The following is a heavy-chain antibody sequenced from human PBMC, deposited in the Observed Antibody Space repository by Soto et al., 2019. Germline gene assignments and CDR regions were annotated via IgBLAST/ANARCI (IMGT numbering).Heavy chain of an antibody. D-gene: IGHD3-22*01. V-gene: IGHV1-69*13. CDR2: IIPIFGTA. Sequence: GGSVKVSCKASGGTFSSYAISSVRQAPGQGLEWMGGIIPIFGTANYAQKFQGRVTITADESTSTAYMELSSLRSEDTAVYYCARAHIVVIMSYFDYWGQGTLVTVSS. J-gene: IGHJ4*02. CDR3: ARAHIVVIMSYFDY. CDR1: GGTFSSYA.